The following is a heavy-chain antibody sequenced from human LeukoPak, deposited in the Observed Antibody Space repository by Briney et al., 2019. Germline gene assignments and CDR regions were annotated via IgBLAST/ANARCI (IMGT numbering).Heavy chain of an antibody. V-gene: IGHV1-69*05. CDR1: GGTFSSYA. J-gene: IGHJ6*03. D-gene: IGHD3-10*01. Sequence: SVKVSCKASGGTFSSYAISWVRQAPGQGLEWMGGIIPIFGTANYAQKFQGRVTITTDESTSTAYMELSSLRSEDTAVYYCARGTYYYGSGSPYYYYMDVWGKGTTVTVSS. CDR3: ARGTYYYGSGSPYYYYMDV. CDR2: IIPIFGTA.